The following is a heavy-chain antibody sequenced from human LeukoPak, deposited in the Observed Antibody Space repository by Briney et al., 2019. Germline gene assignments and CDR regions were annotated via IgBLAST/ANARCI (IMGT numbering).Heavy chain of an antibody. Sequence: PSETPSLTCAVSGYSISSGYYWGWIRQPPGKGLEWIGSIYHSGSTYYNPSLKSRVTISVDTSKNQFSLKLSSVTAADTAVYYCARAYTSYYYDSSGYHYYFDYWGQGTLVTVSS. J-gene: IGHJ4*02. V-gene: IGHV4-38-2*01. D-gene: IGHD3-22*01. CDR3: ARAYTSYYYDSSGYHYYFDY. CDR2: IYHSGST. CDR1: GYSISSGYY.